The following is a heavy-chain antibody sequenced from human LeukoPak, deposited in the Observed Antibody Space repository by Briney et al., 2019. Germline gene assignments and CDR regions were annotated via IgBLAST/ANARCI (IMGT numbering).Heavy chain of an antibody. CDR1: GGSISSYY. D-gene: IGHD3-10*01. Sequence: SETLSLTCTVSGGSISSYYWSWIRQPPGKGLEWIGYIYYSGSTNYNPSLKSRVTISVDTSKNQFSLRLSSVTAADTAVYYCARGRPYYYGSGSYPTEFDYWGQGTLVTVSS. CDR3: ARGRPYYYGSGSYPTEFDY. J-gene: IGHJ4*02. V-gene: IGHV4-59*01. CDR2: IYYSGST.